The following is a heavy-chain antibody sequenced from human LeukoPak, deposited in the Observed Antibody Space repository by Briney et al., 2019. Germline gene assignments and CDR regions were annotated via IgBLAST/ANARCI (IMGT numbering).Heavy chain of an antibody. D-gene: IGHD6-19*01. V-gene: IGHV4-59*01. Sequence: PSETLSLTCTVSGGPISSYYWSWIRQPPGKGLEWIGYIYYSGSTDYNPSLKSRVTISVDTSKNQFSLKLSSVTAADTAVYYCATYSSGWYESYFDYWGQGTLVTVSS. CDR3: ATYSSGWYESYFDY. CDR1: GGPISSYY. J-gene: IGHJ4*02. CDR2: IYYSGST.